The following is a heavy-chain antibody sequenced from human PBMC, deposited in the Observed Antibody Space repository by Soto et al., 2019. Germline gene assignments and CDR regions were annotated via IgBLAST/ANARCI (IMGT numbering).Heavy chain of an antibody. CDR2: INTGNGNA. V-gene: IGHV1-3*04. CDR3: ARPKDYDDCLDL. CDR1: GYAFTRFT. Sequence: QAQLVQSGAEVQKPGASVKVSCKASGYAFTRFTIHWVRQAPGQRLEWMGSINTGNGNARFSQKFQGRVTFTRETSANTAYMELSSLISEDTAVYYCARPKDYDDCLDLWGQGTLVTVSS. J-gene: IGHJ4*02. D-gene: IGHD3-22*01.